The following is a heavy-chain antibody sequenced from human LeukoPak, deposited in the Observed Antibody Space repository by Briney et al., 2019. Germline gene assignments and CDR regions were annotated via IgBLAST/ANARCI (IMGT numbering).Heavy chain of an antibody. Sequence: GESLKISCKGSGYSFTSYWIGWVRQMPGKGLEWMGIIYPGDSDTRYSPSFQGQVTISADKSISTAYLQWSSQKASDTAMYYCARQARSDSSGYTPNKAFDYWGQGTLVTVSS. D-gene: IGHD3-22*01. CDR3: ARQARSDSSGYTPNKAFDY. CDR2: IYPGDSDT. V-gene: IGHV5-51*01. CDR1: GYSFTSYW. J-gene: IGHJ4*02.